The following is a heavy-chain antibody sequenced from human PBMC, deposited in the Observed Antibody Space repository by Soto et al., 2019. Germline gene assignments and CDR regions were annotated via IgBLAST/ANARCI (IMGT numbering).Heavy chain of an antibody. CDR3: ARDEWELRAFDI. D-gene: IGHD1-26*01. V-gene: IGHV3-33*01. Sequence: QVQLVESGGGVVQPGRSLRLSCAASGFTFSSYGMHWVRQAPGKGLEWVAVIWYDGSNKYYADSVKGRFTISRDNSKNTLYLQMNSLRAEDTAVYYWARDEWELRAFDIWGQGTMVTVSS. J-gene: IGHJ3*02. CDR2: IWYDGSNK. CDR1: GFTFSSYG.